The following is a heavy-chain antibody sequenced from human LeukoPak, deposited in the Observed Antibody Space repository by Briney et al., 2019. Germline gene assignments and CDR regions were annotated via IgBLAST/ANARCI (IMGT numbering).Heavy chain of an antibody. Sequence: GASVKVSCKASGYTFTGYYMHWVRQAPGQGLEWMGWINPNSGGTNYAQKFQGWVTMTRDTSISTAYMELSRLRSDDTAVYYCARDRQLRWFGELLYKTRQKYYYYYGMDVWGQGTTVTVSS. CDR3: ARDRQLRWFGELLYKTRQKYYYYYGMDV. V-gene: IGHV1-2*04. D-gene: IGHD3-10*01. CDR1: GYTFTGYY. CDR2: INPNSGGT. J-gene: IGHJ6*02.